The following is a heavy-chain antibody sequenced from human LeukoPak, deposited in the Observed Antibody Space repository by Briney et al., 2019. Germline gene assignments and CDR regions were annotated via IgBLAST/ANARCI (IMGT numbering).Heavy chain of an antibody. CDR1: GFTFSSYE. D-gene: IGHD1-26*01. CDR3: ARPGSYLNDY. Sequence: GGSLRLSCAASGFTFSSYEMNWVRQAPGKGLEWVSYISSSGSTIYYADSVKGRFTSSRDNAKNSLYLQMNSLRAEDTAVYYFARPGSYLNDYWGQGTLVTVSS. V-gene: IGHV3-48*03. CDR2: ISSSGSTI. J-gene: IGHJ4*02.